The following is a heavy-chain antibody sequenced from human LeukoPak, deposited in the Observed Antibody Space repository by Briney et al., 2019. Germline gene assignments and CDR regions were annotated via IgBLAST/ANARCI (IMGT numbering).Heavy chain of an antibody. CDR2: IRSKANSYAT. CDR1: GFTFSGSA. Sequence: GGSLKLSCAASGFTFSGSAMHWARQASGKGLEWVGRIRSKANSYATAYAASVKGRFTISRDDSNNTAYLQMNSLKTEDTAVYYCAKIIVPAANFRGEYYGMDVWGQGTTVTVSS. CDR3: AKIIVPAANFRGEYYGMDV. V-gene: IGHV3-73*01. D-gene: IGHD2-2*01. J-gene: IGHJ6*02.